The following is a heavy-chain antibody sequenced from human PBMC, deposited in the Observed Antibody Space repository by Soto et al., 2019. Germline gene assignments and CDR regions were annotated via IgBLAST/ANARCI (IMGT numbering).Heavy chain of an antibody. J-gene: IGHJ3*01. CDR1: GFTISGKKY. D-gene: IGHD1-1*01. CDR3: ATWHEREHAYDV. V-gene: IGHV3-53*01. Sequence: DVQLVESGGGLIQPGESLRLSCAAFGFTISGKKYVAWGRQAPGKGLGGVSALYDIDGSFYADSVKGRFTTSSDSSKTTVYLKMNDLRPDDTAVYYCATWHEREHAYDVWGLGTTVTVSS. CDR2: LYDIDGS.